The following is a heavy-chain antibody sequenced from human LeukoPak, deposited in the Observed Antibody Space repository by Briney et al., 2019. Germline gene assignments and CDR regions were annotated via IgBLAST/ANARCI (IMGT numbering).Heavy chain of an antibody. Sequence: ASVKVSXKASGYTFTGYYMHWVRQAPGQGLEWMGWINPNSGATNYAQKFQGRVTMTRDTSISTAYVELSTLRSDDTAVYYCARGLLVRGSGWFDPWGQGTLVTVSS. CDR2: INPNSGAT. CDR1: GYTFTGYY. J-gene: IGHJ5*02. D-gene: IGHD3-10*01. V-gene: IGHV1-2*02. CDR3: ARGLLVRGSGWFDP.